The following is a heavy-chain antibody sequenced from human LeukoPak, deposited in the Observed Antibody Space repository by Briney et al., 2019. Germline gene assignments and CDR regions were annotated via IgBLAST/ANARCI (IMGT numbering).Heavy chain of an antibody. CDR3: AGAYCGGDCYSGRAFDI. J-gene: IGHJ3*02. CDR2: FSGSGGST. Sequence: GGSLRLSCAASGFTFSSYAMSWVRQAPGKGLEWVSAFSGSGGSTYYADSVKGRFTISRDNSKNTVYLQMNSLRAEDTAVYYCAGAYCGGDCYSGRAFDIWGQGTMVTVSS. V-gene: IGHV3-23*01. CDR1: GFTFSSYA. D-gene: IGHD2-21*02.